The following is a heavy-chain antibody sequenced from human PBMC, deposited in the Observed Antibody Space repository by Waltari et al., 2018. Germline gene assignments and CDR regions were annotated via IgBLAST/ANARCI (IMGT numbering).Heavy chain of an antibody. V-gene: IGHV3-21*06. Sequence: EVQLVESGGGLVKPGGSLRRSCAASGFIFSRYGMNWVRQAPGKGLEWVSSIISRSNYIYYADSVKGRFAISRDNAKNSLYLQMNSLRAEDTAVYYCARATVTTFNYFGLDVWGQGTTVTVSS. CDR2: IISRSNYI. D-gene: IGHD4-17*01. CDR3: ARATVTTFNYFGLDV. J-gene: IGHJ6*02. CDR1: GFIFSRYG.